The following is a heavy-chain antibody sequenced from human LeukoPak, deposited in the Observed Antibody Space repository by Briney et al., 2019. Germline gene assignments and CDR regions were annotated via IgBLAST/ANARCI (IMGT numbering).Heavy chain of an antibody. CDR1: GYTFTSYG. J-gene: IGHJ5*02. CDR3: ARDWCSSTSCYQNWFDP. D-gene: IGHD2-2*01. CDR2: ISAYNGNT. Sequence: ASAKVSCKASGYTFTSYGISWVRQAPGQGLEWMGRISAYNGNTNYAQKLQGRVTMTTDTSTSTAYMELRSLRSDDTAVYYCARDWCSSTSCYQNWFDPWGQGTLVTVSS. V-gene: IGHV1-18*01.